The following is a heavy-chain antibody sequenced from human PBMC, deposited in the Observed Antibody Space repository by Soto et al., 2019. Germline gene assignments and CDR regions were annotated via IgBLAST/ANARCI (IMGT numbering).Heavy chain of an antibody. CDR1: GFTFSSYG. Sequence: QVQLVESGGGVVQPGRSLRLSCAASGFTFSSYGMHWVRQAPGKGLEWVAVISYDGSNKYYADSVKGRFTISRDNSKNTLYLQMNSLRAEDTAVYYCAKSQQLVRWGVGYWGQGTLVTVSS. D-gene: IGHD6-13*01. CDR2: ISYDGSNK. CDR3: AKSQQLVRWGVGY. J-gene: IGHJ4*02. V-gene: IGHV3-30*18.